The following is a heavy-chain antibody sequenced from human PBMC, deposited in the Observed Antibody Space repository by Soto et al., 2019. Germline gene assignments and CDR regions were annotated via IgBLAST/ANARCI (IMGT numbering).Heavy chain of an antibody. CDR2: ISSSSSYT. CDR1: GLTFSDYY. Sequence: GGSLRLSCAASGLTFSDYYMSWIRQAPGKGLEWVSYISSSSSYTNYADSVKGRFTISRDNARNSLYLQMNSLRAEDTAVYYCAREDIVVVPAFYYYGMDVWGQGTTVTVSS. J-gene: IGHJ6*02. D-gene: IGHD2-2*01. V-gene: IGHV3-11*06. CDR3: AREDIVVVPAFYYYGMDV.